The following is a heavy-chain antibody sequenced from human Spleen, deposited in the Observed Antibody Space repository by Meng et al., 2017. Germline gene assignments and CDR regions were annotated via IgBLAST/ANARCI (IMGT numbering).Heavy chain of an antibody. J-gene: IGHJ4*02. Sequence: GESLKISCVASGFTFSSYAMSWVRQAPGKGLEWVSDFSASGGSKYYADSVKGRFTISRDNSKNTLYLQMNNMRVEDTAVYYCARGGGVRGVIRTRFDYWGQGALVTVSS. V-gene: IGHV3-23*01. CDR3: ARGGGVRGVIRTRFDY. CDR2: FSASGGSK. D-gene: IGHD3-10*01. CDR1: GFTFSSYA.